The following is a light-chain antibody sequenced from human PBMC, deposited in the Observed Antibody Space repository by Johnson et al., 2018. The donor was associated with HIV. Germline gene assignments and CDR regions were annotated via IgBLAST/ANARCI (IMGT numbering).Light chain of an antibody. J-gene: IGLJ1*01. V-gene: IGLV1-51*01. CDR3: GTWDSSLYAYV. CDR2: DNN. CDR1: SSDIGNNY. Sequence: HSVLTQPPSVSAAPGQKVTISCSGSSSDIGNNYVSWHQQLPGTAPKVLIYDNNKRPSGIPDRFSGSKSGTSATLGITGLQTGDEADYYCGTWDSSLYAYVFGTGTKVTVL.